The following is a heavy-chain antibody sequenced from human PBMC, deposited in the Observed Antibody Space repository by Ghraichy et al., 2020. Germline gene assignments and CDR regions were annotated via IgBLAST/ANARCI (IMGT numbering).Heavy chain of an antibody. CDR2: ISASGDST. CDR3: VAYSSGWYWVK. CDR1: GFTFSTYA. J-gene: IGHJ4*02. Sequence: GGSLRLSCAASGFTFSTYAMSWVRQAPGTGLEWVSGISASGDSTNYADSVKGRFTISRDNSKNTLYLQMNSLRADDTAVYYCVAYSSGWYWVKWGQGTLVTVSS. V-gene: IGHV3-23*01. D-gene: IGHD6-19*01.